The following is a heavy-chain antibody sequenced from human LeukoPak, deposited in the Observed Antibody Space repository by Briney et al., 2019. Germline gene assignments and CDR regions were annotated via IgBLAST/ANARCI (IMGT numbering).Heavy chain of an antibody. CDR3: ARAGYSYGQFDY. Sequence: ASVKVSCKASGGTFSSYAISWVRQAPGQGLEWMGGIIPIFGTANYAQKFQGRVTITADESTSTAYMELSSLRSEDTAVYYCARAGYSYGQFDYWGQGTLVTVSS. CDR2: IIPIFGTA. V-gene: IGHV1-69*13. CDR1: GGTFSSYA. D-gene: IGHD5-18*01. J-gene: IGHJ4*02.